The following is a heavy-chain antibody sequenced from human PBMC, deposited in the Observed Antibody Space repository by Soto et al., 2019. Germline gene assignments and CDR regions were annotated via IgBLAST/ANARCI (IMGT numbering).Heavy chain of an antibody. D-gene: IGHD3-3*01. CDR3: AGPGFWGWCFSYSHHHRKDR. V-gene: IGHV1-69*01. CDR2: IIPIFGTA. CDR1: GGTFSSYA. J-gene: IGHJ6*01. Sequence: QVQLVQSGAEVKKPGSSVKVSCKASGGTFSSYAISWVRQAPGQGLEWMGGIIPIFGTANYAQKFQGRVTVSRGETTGQAYMGLRSPRTWGTAGEYLAGPGFWGWCFSYSHHHRKDRWGPRTTVTVPS.